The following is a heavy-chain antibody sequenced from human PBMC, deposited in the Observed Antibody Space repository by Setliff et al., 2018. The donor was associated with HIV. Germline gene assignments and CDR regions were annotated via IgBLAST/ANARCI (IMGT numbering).Heavy chain of an antibody. Sequence: ASVKVSCKASGYTFTGYYMHWVRQAPGQGLEWMGRINPNSGGTNYAQKFQGRVTMTRDTSTSTVYMELSSLRSEDTAVYFCARGSRITVVAILTYSRFDYWGQGTLVTVSS. CDR3: ARGSRITVVAILTYSRFDY. J-gene: IGHJ4*02. V-gene: IGHV1-2*06. CDR1: GYTFTGYY. D-gene: IGHD2-15*01. CDR2: INPNSGGT.